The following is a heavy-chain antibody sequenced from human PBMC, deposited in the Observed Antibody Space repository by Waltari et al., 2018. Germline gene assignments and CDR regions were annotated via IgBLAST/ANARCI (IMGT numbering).Heavy chain of an antibody. Sequence: QVQLQQWGAGLLKPSETLSLTCAVYGGSFSGYYWSWIRQPPGKGREWIGEINHSGSTNYNPSLKSRVTISVDTSKNQFSLKLSSVTAADTAVYYCARFRYYYDSSGYPTYYYYGMDVWGQGTTVTVSS. D-gene: IGHD3-22*01. CDR3: ARFRYYYDSSGYPTYYYYGMDV. CDR1: GGSFSGYY. CDR2: INHSGST. J-gene: IGHJ6*02. V-gene: IGHV4-34*01.